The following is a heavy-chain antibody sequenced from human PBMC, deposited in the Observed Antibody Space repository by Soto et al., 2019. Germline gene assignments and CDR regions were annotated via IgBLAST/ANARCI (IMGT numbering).Heavy chain of an antibody. Sequence: PSETLSLTCTVSGGSISSYYWSWIRQPPGKGLEWIGYIYYSGSTNYNPSLKSRVTISVDTSKNQFSLKLSSVTAADTAVYYWARQAEGKKRYYDILTGPNVDYFDYWGQGTLVTVSS. CDR2: IYYSGST. D-gene: IGHD3-9*01. J-gene: IGHJ4*02. V-gene: IGHV4-59*01. CDR1: GGSISSYY. CDR3: ARQAEGKKRYYDILTGPNVDYFDY.